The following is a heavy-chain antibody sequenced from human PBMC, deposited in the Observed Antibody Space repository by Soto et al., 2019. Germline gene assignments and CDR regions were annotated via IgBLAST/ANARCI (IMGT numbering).Heavy chain of an antibody. J-gene: IGHJ6*02. Sequence: VGSPRLSCAASGFTFNNYAMSWVRQAPGKGLEWVSAISYSGDRTFYADSAKGRFTISRDNSKNTLYLEMKSLRAEDTAIYYCAKVTIEVPAPGTAVWGQGTTVTVSS. CDR3: AKVTIEVPAPGTAV. CDR2: ISYSGDRT. D-gene: IGHD6-13*01. CDR1: GFTFNNYA. V-gene: IGHV3-23*01.